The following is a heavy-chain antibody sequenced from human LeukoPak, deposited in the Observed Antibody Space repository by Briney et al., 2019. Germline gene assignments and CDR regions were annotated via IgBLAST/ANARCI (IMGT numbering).Heavy chain of an antibody. Sequence: ASVKVSCKASGYTFTGYYMHWVRQAPGQGLEWMGRINPNSGGTNYAQKFQGRVTITRDTSISTAYMELSRLRSDDTAVYYCARGPGSGSLAGNWGQGTLVTVSS. D-gene: IGHD3-10*01. CDR3: ARGPGSGSLAGN. CDR1: GYTFTGYY. CDR2: INPNSGGT. J-gene: IGHJ4*02. V-gene: IGHV1-2*06.